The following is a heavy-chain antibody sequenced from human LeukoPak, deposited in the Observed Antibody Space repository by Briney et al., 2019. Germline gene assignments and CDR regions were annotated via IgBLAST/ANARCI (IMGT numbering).Heavy chain of an antibody. CDR3: VRKLTGTTFFDY. CDR1: GFTFSSYD. V-gene: IGHV3-48*03. J-gene: IGHJ4*02. D-gene: IGHD1-1*01. Sequence: PGGSLRLSCAASGFTFSSYDLNWVRQAPGKGLEWVSYIVGNGITIYYADSVKGRFTISRDNAKNSLYLQMNSLRAEDTAVYYCVRKLTGTTFFDYWSQGTLVTVSS. CDR2: IVGNGITI.